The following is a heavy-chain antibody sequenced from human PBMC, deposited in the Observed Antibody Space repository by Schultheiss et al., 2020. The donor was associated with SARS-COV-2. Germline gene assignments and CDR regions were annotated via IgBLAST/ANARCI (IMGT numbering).Heavy chain of an antibody. CDR3: ARQRGGIAVAGNWFDP. J-gene: IGHJ5*02. CDR2: IHYSGSG. D-gene: IGHD6-19*01. CDR1: GGSINSYY. V-gene: IGHV4-59*08. Sequence: SETLSLTCTVSGGSINSYYWSWIRQPPGKGLEWIGYIHYSGSGNYNPSLKSRVTISVDTSKIQFSLKLKSVTAEDTAVYYCARQRGGIAVAGNWFDPWGQGTLVTVSS.